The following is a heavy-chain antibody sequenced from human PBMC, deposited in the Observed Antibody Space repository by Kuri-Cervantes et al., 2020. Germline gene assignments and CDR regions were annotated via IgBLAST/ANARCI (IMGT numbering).Heavy chain of an antibody. CDR3: ANIPAAMESYYYGMDV. CDR2: ISSSSSNI. D-gene: IGHD2-2*01. Sequence: GESLKISCAASGFTFSSYSMNWVRQAPGKGLEWVSYISSSSSNIYYAASVKGRFTISRDNAKNSLYLQMNSLRDEDTAVYYCANIPAAMESYYYGMDVWGQGTTVTVSS. V-gene: IGHV3-48*02. J-gene: IGHJ6*02. CDR1: GFTFSSYS.